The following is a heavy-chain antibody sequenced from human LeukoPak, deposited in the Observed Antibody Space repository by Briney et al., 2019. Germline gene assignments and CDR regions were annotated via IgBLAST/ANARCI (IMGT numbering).Heavy chain of an antibody. V-gene: IGHV1-3*03. CDR2: INAGNGNT. Sequence: ASVKVSCKASGYTFTSYAMHWVRQAPGQRLEWMGWINAGNGNTKYSQEFQGRVTITRDTSASTAYMELSSLRSEDMAVYYCARANRARDGGYSYVSYFDYWGQGTLVTVSS. J-gene: IGHJ4*02. CDR1: GYTFTSYA. D-gene: IGHD5-18*01. CDR3: ARANRARDGGYSYVSYFDY.